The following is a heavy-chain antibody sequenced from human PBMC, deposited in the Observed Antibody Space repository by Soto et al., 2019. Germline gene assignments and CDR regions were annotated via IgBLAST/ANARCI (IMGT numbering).Heavy chain of an antibody. J-gene: IGHJ4*02. D-gene: IGHD6-19*01. Sequence: QVQLVQSGAEEKKPGASVKVSCKASGYTFTGYAMHWVRQPPGHRLEWMGWINAGNGNTNYSQKFQGRVTITRDTSASTAYMELSSLRSEDTAVYYCARAVAVPADFDFWGKGTLVTVSS. CDR2: INAGNGNT. CDR1: GYTFTGYA. V-gene: IGHV1-3*05. CDR3: ARAVAVPADFDF.